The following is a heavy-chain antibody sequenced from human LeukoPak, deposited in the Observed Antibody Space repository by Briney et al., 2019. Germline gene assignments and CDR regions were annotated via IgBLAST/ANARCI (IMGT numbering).Heavy chain of an antibody. CDR1: GYTFTSYA. V-gene: IGHV1-8*01. CDR2: MNPNSGNT. J-gene: IGHJ4*02. Sequence: ASVKVSCKAAGYTFTSYAINWVRQATGQGLEWMGWMNPNSGNTGYAQKFQGRVTMTRNTSISTAYMELSSLRSEDTAVYYCARAGYYDFWSGYYNFDYWGQGTLVTVSS. CDR3: ARAGYYDFWSGYYNFDY. D-gene: IGHD3-3*01.